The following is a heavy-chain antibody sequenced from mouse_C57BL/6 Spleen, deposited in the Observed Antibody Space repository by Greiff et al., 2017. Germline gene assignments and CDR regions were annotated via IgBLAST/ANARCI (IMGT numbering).Heavy chain of an antibody. V-gene: IGHV1-50*01. CDR1: GYTFTSYW. Sequence: QVQLQQSGAELVKPGASVKLSCKASGYTFTSYWMQWVKQRPGQGLEWIGEIDPSDSYTNYNQKFKGKATLTVDTSSSTAYMQLSSLTSEDSAVYYCARRDGSFDYWGQGTTLTVSS. CDR2: IDPSDSYT. J-gene: IGHJ2*01. CDR3: ARRDGSFDY. D-gene: IGHD2-3*01.